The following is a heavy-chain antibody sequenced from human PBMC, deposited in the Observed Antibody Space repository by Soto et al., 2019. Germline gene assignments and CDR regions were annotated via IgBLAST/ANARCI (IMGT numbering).Heavy chain of an antibody. J-gene: IGHJ4*02. CDR3: ARDLGSSSGVFDY. D-gene: IGHD6-6*01. CDR2: IWYDGSNK. Sequence: GGSLRLSCAASGFTFSSYGMHWVRQAPGKGLEWVAVIWYDGSNKYYADSVKGRFTISRDNSKNTLYLQMNSLRAEDTAVYYCARDLGSSSGVFDYWGQGTLVTVYS. V-gene: IGHV3-33*01. CDR1: GFTFSSYG.